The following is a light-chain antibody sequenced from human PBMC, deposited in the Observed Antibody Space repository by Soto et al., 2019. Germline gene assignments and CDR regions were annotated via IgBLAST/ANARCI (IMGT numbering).Light chain of an antibody. V-gene: IGKV1-5*01. CDR2: DAS. CDR1: QIISSW. J-gene: IGKJ1*01. Sequence: DIQMTQSPSTLSASVGDRVTITCRASQIISSWLAWYQQKPGKAPKVLIYDASSLESGVPSRFSGSGSGTEFTLTISSLQPDDFATYYCQQYNNYSWTFGQGTKVEIK. CDR3: QQYNNYSWT.